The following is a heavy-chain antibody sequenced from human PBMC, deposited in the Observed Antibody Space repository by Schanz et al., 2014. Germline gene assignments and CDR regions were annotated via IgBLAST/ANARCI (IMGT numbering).Heavy chain of an antibody. CDR3: ARVRRRIATPSTPSFRNYYYYAMDV. D-gene: IGHD6-13*01. J-gene: IGHJ6*02. V-gene: IGHV3-33*01. CDR1: GFIFSSYG. Sequence: QVQLVESGGGVVQPGRSLRLSCAASGFIFSSYGLHWVRQAPGKGLEWVAFIWYDGRNKYYADSVKGRFTISRDNSKNTLYLQMNSLRAEDTSVYFCARVRRRIATPSTPSFRNYYYYAMDVWGQGTTXTVSS. CDR2: IWYDGRNK.